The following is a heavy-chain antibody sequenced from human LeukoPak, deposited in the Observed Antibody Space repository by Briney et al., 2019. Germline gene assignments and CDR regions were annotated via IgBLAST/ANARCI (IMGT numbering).Heavy chain of an antibody. CDR2: IDPSDSYT. Sequence: GESPKISCKGFGYSFTTYWIAWVRQMPGKGLEWMGRIDPSDSYTNYSPSFQGYVTISADKSISTAYLQWSSLKASDTAMYYCARRSGYHDYWGQGTLVTVSS. CDR1: GYSFTTYW. CDR3: ARRSGYHDY. V-gene: IGHV5-10-1*01. J-gene: IGHJ4*02. D-gene: IGHD2-15*01.